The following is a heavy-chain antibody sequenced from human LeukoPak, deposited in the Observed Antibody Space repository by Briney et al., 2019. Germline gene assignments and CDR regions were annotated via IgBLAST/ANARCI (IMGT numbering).Heavy chain of an antibody. Sequence: ASVKVSCKASGYTFTDYYIHWVRQAPGQGLEWMGWINPNNGGTNYAQKFQGRVTMTRNTSISTAYMELSSLRSEDTAVYYCARGDQGDYWGQGTLVTVSS. CDR3: ARGDQGDY. J-gene: IGHJ4*02. CDR2: INPNNGGT. D-gene: IGHD2-2*01. V-gene: IGHV1-2*02. CDR1: GYTFTDYY.